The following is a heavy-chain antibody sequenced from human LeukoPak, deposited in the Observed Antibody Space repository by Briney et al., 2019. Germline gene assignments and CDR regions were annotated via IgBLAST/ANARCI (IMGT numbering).Heavy chain of an antibody. V-gene: IGHV4-59*01. CDR3: ARMISVANFDF. CDR1: GGSISSYY. Sequence: SETLSLTCAVSGGSISSYYWTWLRQPPGKGLEWIGNVYSSGSTNYNPSLKRRVTLSVDTSKNQFSLKLNSLTAADTAVYYCARMISVANFDFWGQGTLVAVSS. D-gene: IGHD3/OR15-3a*01. J-gene: IGHJ4*02. CDR2: VYSSGST.